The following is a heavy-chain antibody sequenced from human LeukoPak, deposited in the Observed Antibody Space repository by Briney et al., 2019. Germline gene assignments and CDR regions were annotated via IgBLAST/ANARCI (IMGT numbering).Heavy chain of an antibody. D-gene: IGHD3-22*01. CDR2: INPSGST. CDR3: ARGRHDITMIVVHITSGSYYLNA. CDR1: GGSFSGYH. Sequence: SETLSLSCAVYGGSFSGYHWTWIRQSPGKGLEWIGDINPSGSTYYNPSLKSRLTISVDTSKNQFSLKLRSVTAADTAVYYCARGRHDITMIVVHITSGSYYLNAWGKGTPVT. V-gene: IGHV4-34*01. J-gene: IGHJ6*03.